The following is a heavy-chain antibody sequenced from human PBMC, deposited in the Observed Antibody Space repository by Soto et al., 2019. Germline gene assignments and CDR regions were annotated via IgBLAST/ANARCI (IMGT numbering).Heavy chain of an antibody. CDR3: ARDSGCGGAGDVDP. CDR2: IYYSGST. CDR1: GGSISSGGYY. Sequence: PSETLSLTCTVSGGSISSGGYYWSWIRQHPGKGLEWIGYIYYSGSTYYNPSLKSRVTISVDTSKNQFSLKLSSVTAADTAVYYCARDSGCGGAGDVDPWGQGTLVTVSS. V-gene: IGHV4-31*03. D-gene: IGHD5-12*01. J-gene: IGHJ5*02.